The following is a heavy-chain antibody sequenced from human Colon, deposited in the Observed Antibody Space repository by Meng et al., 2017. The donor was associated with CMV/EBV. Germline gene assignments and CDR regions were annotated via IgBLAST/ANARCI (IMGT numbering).Heavy chain of an antibody. CDR3: ARDGGGRHNSYYGLDV. Sequence: GESLKISCGASEFTFSAHYMDWVRQAPGKGLEWVGQIRSQPNSYATTYAPSVKGRFIISRDDSKNSLYLEMNDLQIEDSAIYYCARDGGGRHNSYYGLDVWGQGTLVTVSS. CDR2: IRSQPNSYAT. J-gene: IGHJ4*02. V-gene: IGHV3-72*01. CDR1: EFTFSAHY. D-gene: IGHD3-10*01.